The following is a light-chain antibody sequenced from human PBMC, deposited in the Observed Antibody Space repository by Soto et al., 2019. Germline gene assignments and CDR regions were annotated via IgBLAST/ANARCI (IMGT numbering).Light chain of an antibody. Sequence: DIQITQSPSTLSTSVGHRVTITCRASQSISSRLAWYQQKPGKAPKLLIYDASSLESGVPSRFSGSGSGTEFTLTISSLQPDDFATYYCQQYNSYSRTFGQGTKVDIK. V-gene: IGKV1-5*01. CDR2: DAS. J-gene: IGKJ1*01. CDR3: QQYNSYSRT. CDR1: QSISSR.